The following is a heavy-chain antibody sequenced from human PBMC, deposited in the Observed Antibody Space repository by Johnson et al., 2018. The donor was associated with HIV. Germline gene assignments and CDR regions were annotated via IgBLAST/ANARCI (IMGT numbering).Heavy chain of an antibody. J-gene: IGHJ3*02. CDR1: GFTFSDYY. Sequence: QVQLVESGGGLVKPGGSLRLSCVASGFTFSDYYMTWVRQAPGKGLEWVAVISYDGSNKYYADSVKGRFTISRDNSKNTLYLQMNSLRAEDTAVYYCARDNEDIVLVGAFDIWGQGTMVTVSS. CDR2: ISYDGSNK. V-gene: IGHV3-30*03. CDR3: ARDNEDIVLVGAFDI. D-gene: IGHD2-8*02.